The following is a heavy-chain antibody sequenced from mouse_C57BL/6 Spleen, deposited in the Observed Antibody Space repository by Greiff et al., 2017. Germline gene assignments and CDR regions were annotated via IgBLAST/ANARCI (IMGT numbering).Heavy chain of an antibody. CDR1: GFTFSDYG. CDR3: ARRYDYDDFAY. Sequence: EVQGVESGGGLVKPGGSLKLSCAASGFTFSDYGMHWVRQAPEKGLEWVAYISSGSSTIYYADTVKGRFTISRDNAKNTLFLQMTSLRSEDTARYYGARRYDYDDFAYWGQGTLVTVSA. V-gene: IGHV5-17*01. D-gene: IGHD2-4*01. CDR2: ISSGSSTI. J-gene: IGHJ3*01.